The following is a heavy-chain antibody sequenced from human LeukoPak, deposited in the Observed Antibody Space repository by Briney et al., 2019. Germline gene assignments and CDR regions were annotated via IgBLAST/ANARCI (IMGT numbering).Heavy chain of an antibody. CDR2: IWYDGSNK. V-gene: IGHV3-33*01. J-gene: IGHJ4*02. CDR1: GFTFSSYG. D-gene: IGHD3-10*01. Sequence: GRSLRLSRAASGFTFSSYGMHWVRQAPGKGLEWVAVIWYDGSNKYYADSVKGRFTISRDNSKNTLYLQMNSLRAEDTAVYYCAREFVSGSGSYLFDYWGQGTLVTVSS. CDR3: AREFVSGSGSYLFDY.